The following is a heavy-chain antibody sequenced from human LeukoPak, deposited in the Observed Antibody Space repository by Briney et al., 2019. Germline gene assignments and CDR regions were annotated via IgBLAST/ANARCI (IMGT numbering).Heavy chain of an antibody. V-gene: IGHV3-20*04. CDR3: ARGYCSSTSCLSWTYFDY. CDR2: INWNGGST. Sequence: GGSLRLSCAASGFTFDDYGMSWVRQAPGKGLEWVSGINWNGGSTGYADSVKGRFTISRDNAKNSLYLQMNSLRAEDTALYYCARGYCSSTSCLSWTYFDYWGQGTLVTVSS. D-gene: IGHD2-2*01. J-gene: IGHJ4*02. CDR1: GFTFDDYG.